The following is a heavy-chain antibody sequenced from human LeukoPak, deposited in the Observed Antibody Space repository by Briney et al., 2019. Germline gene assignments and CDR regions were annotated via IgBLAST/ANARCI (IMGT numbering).Heavy chain of an antibody. CDR3: ARVGFLEWLGYDMDV. D-gene: IGHD3-3*01. Sequence: ASVKVSCKASGYTFTSYYMHWVRQAPGQGLEWMGIINPSGGSTSYAQKFQGRVTMTTDTSTSTAYMELRSLRSDDTAVYYCARVGFLEWLGYDMDVWGQGTTVTVSS. CDR2: INPSGGST. V-gene: IGHV1-46*01. CDR1: GYTFTSYY. J-gene: IGHJ6*02.